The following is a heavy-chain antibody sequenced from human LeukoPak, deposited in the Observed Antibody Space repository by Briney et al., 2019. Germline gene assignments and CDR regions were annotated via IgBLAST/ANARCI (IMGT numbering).Heavy chain of an antibody. D-gene: IGHD1-26*01. CDR3: ARALIVGATHWFDP. CDR1: GGSICSYY. CDR2: IYTSGST. V-gene: IGHV4-4*07. J-gene: IGHJ5*02. Sequence: KPSETLSLTCTVSGGSICSYYWSWIRQPAGKGLEWIGRIYTSGSTNYNPSLKSRVTMSVDTSKNQFSLKLSSVTAADTAVYYCARALIVGATHWFDPWGQGTLVTVSS.